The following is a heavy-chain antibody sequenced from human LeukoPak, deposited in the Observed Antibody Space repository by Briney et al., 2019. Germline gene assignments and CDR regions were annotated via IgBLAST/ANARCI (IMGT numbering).Heavy chain of an antibody. J-gene: IGHJ4*02. CDR3: ARHVPWGTAMVFDY. Sequence: PSENLSLTCTVSGGSISSYYWSWIRQPPGKGLEWIGYIYYSGSTNYNPSLKSRVTISVDTSKNQFSLKLSSVTAADTAVYYCARHVPWGTAMVFDYWGQGTLVTVSS. V-gene: IGHV4-59*08. CDR1: GGSISSYY. D-gene: IGHD5-18*01. CDR2: IYYSGST.